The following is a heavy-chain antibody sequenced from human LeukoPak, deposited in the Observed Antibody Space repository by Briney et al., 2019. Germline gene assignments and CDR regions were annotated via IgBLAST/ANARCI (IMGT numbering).Heavy chain of an antibody. J-gene: IGHJ4*02. V-gene: IGHV3-7*03. D-gene: IGHD5-18*01. CDR2: IKQDGSEK. CDR1: GFTFSSYW. CDR3: AKGDTAMVTRAGLDY. Sequence: GGSLRLSCAASGFTFSSYWMSWVRQAPGKGLEWVANIKQDGSEKYYVDSVKGRFTISRDNAKNSLYLQTNSLRAEDTAVYYCAKGDTAMVTRAGLDYWGQGTLVTVSS.